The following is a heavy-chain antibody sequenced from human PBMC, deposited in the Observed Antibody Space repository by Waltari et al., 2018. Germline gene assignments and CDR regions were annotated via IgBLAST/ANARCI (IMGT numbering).Heavy chain of an antibody. CDR2: ITDEDP. D-gene: IGHD1-1*01. Sequence: EVHLLESGGGLVQPGGSLRLSCVVSGFTFSDYAMSWVRRAPGTGRGWVSLITDEDPFYADAGRGRFTLSRDTSKNTLYLQMNSLRAEDTAVYYCAKNEGPLLENWYLDSWGQGTLVTVSS. CDR3: AKNEGPLLENWYLDS. V-gene: IGHV3-23*01. J-gene: IGHJ4*02. CDR1: GFTFSDYA.